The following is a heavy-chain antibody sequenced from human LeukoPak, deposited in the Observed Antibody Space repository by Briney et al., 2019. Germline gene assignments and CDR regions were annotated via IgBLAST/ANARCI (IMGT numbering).Heavy chain of an antibody. CDR2: ITGSGDAR. CDR1: GFTFDNHA. V-gene: IGHV3-23*01. CDR3: AKDILTYYYGTSGYYFDY. D-gene: IGHD3-3*01. J-gene: IGHJ4*02. Sequence: GGPLRLSCAASGFTFDNHAMTWVRQAPGKGLEWVSVITGSGDARYYADSVKGRFTISRDNSKNTLHLQMNTLRVEDTALYYCAKDILTYYYGTSGYYFDYWGQGTLVTVSS.